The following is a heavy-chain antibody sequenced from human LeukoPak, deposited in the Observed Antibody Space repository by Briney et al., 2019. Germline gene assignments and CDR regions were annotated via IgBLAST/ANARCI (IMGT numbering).Heavy chain of an antibody. J-gene: IGHJ4*02. CDR3: ARTPGYYDSSGLLHYFDY. CDR2: IYSGGST. D-gene: IGHD3-22*01. Sequence: GGSLRLSCAASGFTFSTYSMNWVRQAPGKGLEWVSVIYSGGSTYYADSVKGRFTISRDNSKNTLYLQMNSLRAEDTAVYYCARTPGYYDSSGLLHYFDYWGQGTLVTVSS. CDR1: GFTFSTYS. V-gene: IGHV3-53*01.